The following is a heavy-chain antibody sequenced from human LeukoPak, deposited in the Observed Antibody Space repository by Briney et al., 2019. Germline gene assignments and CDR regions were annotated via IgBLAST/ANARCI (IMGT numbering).Heavy chain of an antibody. Sequence: PSETLSLTCTVSGGSISSGTSYYWGWIRQPPGKGLERIGSIYYSGSSYYNPSLKSRVSISVDTSKNQFSLRLTSVTDTDTAVYYCARVKRDPYSSILYWGQGTLVTVSS. J-gene: IGHJ4*02. V-gene: IGHV4-39*01. CDR2: IYYSGSS. D-gene: IGHD6-13*01. CDR1: GGSISSGTSYY. CDR3: ARVKRDPYSSILY.